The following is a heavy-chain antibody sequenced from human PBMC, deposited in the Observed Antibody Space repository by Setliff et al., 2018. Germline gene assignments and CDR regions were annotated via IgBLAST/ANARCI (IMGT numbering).Heavy chain of an antibody. CDR3: ARGSSGWFGLCDSNGYSVDAFDV. Sequence: GGSLRLSCAASGFTFSPYIIHWVRQAPGKGLEWVALISKDETKKYLADSVRGRFTISRDSSRNTLYLQMNSLRAEDTAVYYCARGSSGWFGLCDSNGYSVDAFDVWGQGTMVTVSS. D-gene: IGHD6-19*01. V-gene: IGHV3-30*03. J-gene: IGHJ3*01. CDR1: GFTFSPYI. CDR2: ISKDETKK.